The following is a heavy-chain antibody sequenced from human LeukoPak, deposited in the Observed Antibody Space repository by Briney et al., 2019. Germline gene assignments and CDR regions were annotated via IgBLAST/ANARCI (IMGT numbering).Heavy chain of an antibody. V-gene: IGHV3-23*01. CDR2: ISGSGGST. Sequence: GGSLRLSCAASGFTFSSYAMSWVRQAPGKGLEWVSAISGSGGSTCYADSVKGRFTISRDNSKNTLYLQMNSLRAEDTAVYYCAKDGVASHYDSSGYYYLYYFDYWGQGTLVTVSS. CDR1: GFTFSSYA. D-gene: IGHD3-22*01. CDR3: AKDGVASHYDSSGYYYLYYFDY. J-gene: IGHJ4*02.